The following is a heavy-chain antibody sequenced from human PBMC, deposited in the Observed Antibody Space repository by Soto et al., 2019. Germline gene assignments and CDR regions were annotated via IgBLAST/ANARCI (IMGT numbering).Heavy chain of an antibody. Sequence: PGGSLRLSCAASGFTFSSYAMSWVRQAPGKGLEWVSAISGSGGSTYYADSVKGRFTISRDNSKNTLYLQMNSLRAEDTAVYYCAKDRWGGRKVYYFDYWGQGTLVTVSS. V-gene: IGHV3-23*01. D-gene: IGHD1-26*01. CDR3: AKDRWGGRKVYYFDY. CDR2: ISGSGGST. CDR1: GFTFSSYA. J-gene: IGHJ4*02.